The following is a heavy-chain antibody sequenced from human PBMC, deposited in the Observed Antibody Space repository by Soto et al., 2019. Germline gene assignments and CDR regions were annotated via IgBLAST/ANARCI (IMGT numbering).Heavy chain of an antibody. D-gene: IGHD3-9*01. V-gene: IGHV3-23*01. CDR2: ISGSGGST. Sequence: ESGGGLVQPGGSLRLSCAASGFTFSSYAMSWVRQAPGKGLEWVSAISGSGGSTYYADSVKGRFTISRDNSKNTLYLQMNSLRAEDTAVYYCATRRVNYDILTGPRDYYGMDVWGQGTTVTVSS. J-gene: IGHJ6*02. CDR1: GFTFSSYA. CDR3: ATRRVNYDILTGPRDYYGMDV.